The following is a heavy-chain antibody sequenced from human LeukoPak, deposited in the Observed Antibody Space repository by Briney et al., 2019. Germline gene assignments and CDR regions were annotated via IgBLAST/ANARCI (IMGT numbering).Heavy chain of an antibody. CDR1: GGSISSYY. CDR2: IFYSGST. D-gene: IGHD1-26*01. CDR3: ARDWGSYSITINREGEYYFDY. J-gene: IGHJ4*02. Sequence: SETLSLTCTVSGGSISSYYWSWIRQPPGKGLEWIGFIFYSGSTNYNPSLKSRVTISVDTSKNQFSLKLSSVTAADTAVYYCARDWGSYSITINREGEYYFDYWGQGTLVTVSS. V-gene: IGHV4-59*12.